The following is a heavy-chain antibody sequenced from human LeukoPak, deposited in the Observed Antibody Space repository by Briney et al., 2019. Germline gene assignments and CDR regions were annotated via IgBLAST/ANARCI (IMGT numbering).Heavy chain of an antibody. CDR1: GDSISSGNYY. V-gene: IGHV4-61*02. CDR3: ARRFGL. J-gene: IGHJ4*02. Sequence: TLSLTCTVSGDSISSGNYYWNWIRQSTGRGLEWIGPIYSSGSAHYNPSFKSRVTISLDTSKNHFSLKLNSVTAADTAVYYCARRFGLWGRGTLVTVSS. CDR2: IYSSGSA. D-gene: IGHD3-10*01.